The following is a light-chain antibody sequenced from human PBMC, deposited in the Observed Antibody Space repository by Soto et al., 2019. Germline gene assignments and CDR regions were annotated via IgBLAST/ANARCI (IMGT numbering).Light chain of an antibody. Sequence: DLVMTQSPDSLAVSLGERATINCKSSQSVFSSSTNKNYLAWFQQKPGQPPKLLIYWASTRKSGVPDRFSGSGSGTDFTLTITSLQAEDVAVYYCQQYHSDPITFGQGTRLEIK. CDR3: QQYHSDPIT. CDR2: WAS. CDR1: QSVFSSSTNKNY. J-gene: IGKJ5*01. V-gene: IGKV4-1*01.